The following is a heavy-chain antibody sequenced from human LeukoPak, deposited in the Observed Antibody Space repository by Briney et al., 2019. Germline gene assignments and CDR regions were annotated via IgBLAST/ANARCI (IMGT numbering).Heavy chain of an antibody. V-gene: IGHV3-48*03. Sequence: GGSLRLSCAASGFTFSSYEMNWVRQAPGKGLEWVSDISSSGRIIYYADSVKGRFTISRDNTKNSLYLQMNSLRAEDTAVYYCARGTGTTAYFDYWGQGTLVTVSS. J-gene: IGHJ4*02. CDR2: ISSSGRII. CDR1: GFTFSSYE. D-gene: IGHD1-1*01. CDR3: ARGTGTTAYFDY.